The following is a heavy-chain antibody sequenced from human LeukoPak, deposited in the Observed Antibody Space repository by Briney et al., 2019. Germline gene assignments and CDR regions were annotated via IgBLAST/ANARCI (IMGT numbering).Heavy chain of an antibody. CDR1: CGSISSSHW. Sequence: SETLSLTCTVSCGSISSSHWWGWVRQPPGKGLEWVGEIHHSGSTNSNPSLKSRVTISVDKSKNQFSLRLNSVTAADTAVYYCAREFVQGSSLPYFDYWGQGTLVTVSS. V-gene: IGHV4-4*02. D-gene: IGHD1-26*01. CDR3: AREFVQGSSLPYFDY. CDR2: IHHSGST. J-gene: IGHJ4*02.